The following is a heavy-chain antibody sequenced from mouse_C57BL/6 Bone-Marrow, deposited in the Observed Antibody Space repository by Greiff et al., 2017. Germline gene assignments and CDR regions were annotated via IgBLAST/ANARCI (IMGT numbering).Heavy chain of an antibody. D-gene: IGHD2-5*01. CDR3: ARQNSNYFFYAMDY. Sequence: DVKLQESGGGLVQPGGSLKLSCAASGFTFSDYGMAWVRQAPRKGPEWVAFISNLAYSIYYADTVTGRFTISRENAKNTLYLEMSSLRSEDTAMYYCARQNSNYFFYAMDYWGQGTSVTVSS. V-gene: IGHV5-15*01. CDR2: ISNLAYSI. CDR1: GFTFSDYG. J-gene: IGHJ4*01.